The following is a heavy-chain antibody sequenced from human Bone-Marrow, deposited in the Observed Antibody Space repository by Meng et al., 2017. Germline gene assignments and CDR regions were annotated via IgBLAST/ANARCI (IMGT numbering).Heavy chain of an antibody. CDR2: IYYSGST. Sequence: SETLSLTCTVSGGSISSSSYYWGWIRQPPGKGLEWMGSIYYSGSTYCNPSLKSRVTISVDTSKNQFSLKLSSVTAADTAVYYCARKRTLYCSGGSCYWFYYYYGMDVWGQGTMVTVSS. J-gene: IGHJ6*02. CDR3: ARKRTLYCSGGSCYWFYYYYGMDV. V-gene: IGHV4-39*07. D-gene: IGHD2-15*01. CDR1: GGSISSSSYY.